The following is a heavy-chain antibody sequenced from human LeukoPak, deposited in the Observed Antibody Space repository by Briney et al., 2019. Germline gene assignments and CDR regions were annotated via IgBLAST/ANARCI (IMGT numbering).Heavy chain of an antibody. J-gene: IGHJ4*02. CDR3: ARGRLFTSSPAPAPFDY. D-gene: IGHD2-2*01. Sequence: EASVKVSCKASGYTFSSYGISWVRQAPGQGLEWMGWISGYNGNTHYAHNLQGRVTMTTDTSTSTAYMELRSLRSDDTAVYYCARGRLFTSSPAPAPFDYWGQGTLVTVSS. V-gene: IGHV1-18*01. CDR2: ISGYNGNT. CDR1: GYTFSSYG.